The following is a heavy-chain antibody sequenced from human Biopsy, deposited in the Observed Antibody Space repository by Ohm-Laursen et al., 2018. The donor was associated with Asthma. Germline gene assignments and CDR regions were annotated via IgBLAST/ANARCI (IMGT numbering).Heavy chain of an antibody. J-gene: IGHJ4*02. CDR2: ISYDGSSI. D-gene: IGHD6-25*01. CDR1: LLIYE. Sequence: SLRLSCSASLLIYEMHCVRQPPGKGLGWVAVISYDGSSIYYADSVKGRFTIYRDNSKNTLSLQMISLTAEDTSLYYCAREGAADTHIEDWGQGTLVTVSS. V-gene: IGHV3-30-3*01. CDR3: AREGAADTHIED.